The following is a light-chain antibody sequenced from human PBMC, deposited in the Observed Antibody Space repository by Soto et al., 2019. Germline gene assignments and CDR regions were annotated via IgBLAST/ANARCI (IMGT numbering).Light chain of an antibody. CDR2: DAS. CDR1: QSVSSY. J-gene: IGKJ3*01. Sequence: EIVLTQSPATLSLSPGERATLSCRASQSVSSYLAWYQQKPGQAPRLLIYDASNRATGIPARFSGSGSGTDFTLTISSLEPEDFAVYYCPQCINCSFGPGTKVDIK. CDR3: PQCINCS. V-gene: IGKV3-11*01.